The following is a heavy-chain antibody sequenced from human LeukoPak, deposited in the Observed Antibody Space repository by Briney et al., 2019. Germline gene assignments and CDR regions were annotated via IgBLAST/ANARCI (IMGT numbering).Heavy chain of an antibody. Sequence: GGSLRLSCAASGFTFSSYEMNWVRQAPGKGLEWVSYISSSGSTIYYADSVKGRFTISRDNAKNSLYLQMNSLRAEDTAVYYCAREGRHCSSTSCYVTAFDYWGQGTLVTVSS. CDR3: AREGRHCSSTSCYVTAFDY. J-gene: IGHJ4*02. CDR2: ISSSGSTI. V-gene: IGHV3-48*03. D-gene: IGHD2-2*01. CDR1: GFTFSSYE.